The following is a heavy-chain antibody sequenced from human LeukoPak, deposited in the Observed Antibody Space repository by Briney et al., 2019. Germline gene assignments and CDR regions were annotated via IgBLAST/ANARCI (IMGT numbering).Heavy chain of an antibody. D-gene: IGHD6-13*01. V-gene: IGHV3-30*01. CDR1: GFTFSSYA. CDR2: ISYDGSNK. J-gene: IGHJ6*03. CDR3: ARDRGGSSWWGYYYYMDV. Sequence: PGRSLRLSCAASGFTFSSYAMHWVRQAPGKGLEWVAVISYDGSNKYYADSVKGRFTISRDNSKNTLYLQMNSLRAEDTAVYYCARDRGGSSWWGYYYYMDVWGKGTTVTVSS.